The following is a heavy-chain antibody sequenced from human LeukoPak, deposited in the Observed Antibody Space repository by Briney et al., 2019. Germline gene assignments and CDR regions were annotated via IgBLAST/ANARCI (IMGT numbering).Heavy chain of an antibody. V-gene: IGHV3-11*03. CDR1: GFMLSDCY. Sequence: GGSLRLSSEAPGFMLSDCYMTSLRQTPGRRLEWISYISYGGDSTSYADSLEGRFTLSRDNAKNSLYLLMSTLRAEDTDMYFCVKTAVGGAMDVWGQGTTVTVSS. CDR2: ISYGGDST. J-gene: IGHJ6*02. CDR3: VKTAVGGAMDV. D-gene: IGHD1-26*01.